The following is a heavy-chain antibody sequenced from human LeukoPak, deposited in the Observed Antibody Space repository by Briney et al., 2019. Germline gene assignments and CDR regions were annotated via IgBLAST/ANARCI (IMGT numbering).Heavy chain of an antibody. CDR2: ISTTGSTT. CDR3: AREGVTGAFFV. Sequence: GGSLRLSCEASGFDFRGSFMSWIRQAPGKGLEWVSYISTTGSTTFDADSVKGRFTISRDNAKNSVYLQMNRLRVEDTDVYYCAREGVTGAFFVWGQGALVTVSS. J-gene: IGHJ4*02. CDR1: GFDFRGSF. D-gene: IGHD2-21*02. V-gene: IGHV3-11*04.